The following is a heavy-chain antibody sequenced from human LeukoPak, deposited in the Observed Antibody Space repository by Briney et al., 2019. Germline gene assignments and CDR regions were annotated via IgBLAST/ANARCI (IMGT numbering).Heavy chain of an antibody. J-gene: IGHJ3*02. CDR3: ARPSGLLDSHDAFDI. D-gene: IGHD1-26*01. Sequence: ASVKVSCKASAYTFTTSDINWVRQAAGQGLEWMGWMNPNSGHTGYAQRFQGRVTMTRNTSISTAYMELSSLRAEDTAVYYCARPSGLLDSHDAFDIWGQGTMVTVSS. CDR1: AYTFTTSD. V-gene: IGHV1-8*01. CDR2: MNPNSGHT.